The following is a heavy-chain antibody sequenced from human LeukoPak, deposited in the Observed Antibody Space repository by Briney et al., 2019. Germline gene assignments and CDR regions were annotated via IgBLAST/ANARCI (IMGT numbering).Heavy chain of an antibody. CDR2: INHSGST. V-gene: IGHV4-34*01. J-gene: IGHJ4*02. Sequence: SETLSLTCAVYGGSFSGYYWSWIRQPPGKGLEWIGEINHSGSTNYNPSLKSRVTISVDTSKNQFSLKLSSVTAADTAVYYCTRANYYDSTGYLPVVYPSDYWGQGTLVTVSS. CDR3: TRANYYDSTGYLPVVYPSDY. CDR1: GGSFSGYY. D-gene: IGHD3-22*01.